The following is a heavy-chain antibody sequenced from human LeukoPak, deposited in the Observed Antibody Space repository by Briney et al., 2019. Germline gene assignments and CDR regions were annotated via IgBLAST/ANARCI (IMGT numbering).Heavy chain of an antibody. V-gene: IGHV4-59*11. CDR3: ARDHNYDSSGYFLYY. CDR2: IFYSGST. Sequence: SETLSLTCTVSGGSISTHYWTWIRQPPGKGLEWIGYIFYSGSTTYNPSLKSRLTMSVDTSKNQFSLRLSSVTAADTAVYYCARDHNYDSSGYFLYYWGQGTLVTVSS. J-gene: IGHJ4*02. D-gene: IGHD3-22*01. CDR1: GGSISTHY.